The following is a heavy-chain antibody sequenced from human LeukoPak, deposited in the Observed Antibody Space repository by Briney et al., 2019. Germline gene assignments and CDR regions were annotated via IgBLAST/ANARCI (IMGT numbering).Heavy chain of an antibody. J-gene: IGHJ6*03. CDR1: RYSFTSYW. CDR2: IYPGDSDT. V-gene: IGHV5-51*01. CDR3: ARRVAYGFSSTSKTYYMDV. D-gene: IGHD6-13*01. Sequence: GESLKISCKDSRYSFTSYWIGWVRQRPGKGLEWMGIIYPGDSDTRYSPSFQGQVTISVDKSVSTAYLQWSSLKASDTAIYYCARRVAYGFSSTSKTYYMDVWGKGTTVTVSS.